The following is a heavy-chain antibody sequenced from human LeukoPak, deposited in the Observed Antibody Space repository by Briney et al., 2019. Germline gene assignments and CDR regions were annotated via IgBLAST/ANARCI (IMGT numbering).Heavy chain of an antibody. J-gene: IGHJ4*02. CDR1: GYTFTDYY. V-gene: IGHV1-46*01. CDR3: ARMAMDPAMVTNFFDL. Sequence: ASVKISCKASGYTFTDYYMYWVRQAPGQGPECMGVIHPSGGGTTYAQKFQGRVTLTKDTATSTVYIELSSLRSDDTAVCYCARMAMDPAMVTNFFDLWGQGTLLIVSA. D-gene: IGHD5-18*01. CDR2: IHPSGGGT.